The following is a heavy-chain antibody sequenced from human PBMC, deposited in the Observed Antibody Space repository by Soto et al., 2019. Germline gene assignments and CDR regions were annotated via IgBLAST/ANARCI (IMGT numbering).Heavy chain of an antibody. D-gene: IGHD3-22*01. CDR2: IYPGDPDT. J-gene: IGHJ4*02. CDR3: ARGLNYYDSSGYYKTTAPFDY. V-gene: IGHV5-51*01. Sequence: PGESLKISCKGSGYSFTSYWIGWVRQMPGKGLEWMGIIYPGDPDTRYSPSFQGQVTISADKSISTAYLQWSSLKASDTAMYYCARGLNYYDSSGYYKTTAPFDYWGQGTLVTVSS. CDR1: GYSFTSYW.